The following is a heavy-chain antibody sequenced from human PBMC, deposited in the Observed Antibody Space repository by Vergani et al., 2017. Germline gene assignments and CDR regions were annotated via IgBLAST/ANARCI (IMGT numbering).Heavy chain of an antibody. CDR2: ISYDGSNK. J-gene: IGHJ4*02. V-gene: IGHV3-30*18. Sequence: QVQLVESGGGVVQPGRSLRLSCAASGFTFSSYGMRWVRQAPGKGLEWVAVISYDGSNKYYADCVKGRFTITRDNSKNTLYLQMNSLRAEDTAVYYCAKDRAQGSWLRDAFDYWGQGTLVTVSS. CDR1: GFTFSSYG. D-gene: IGHD5-12*01. CDR3: AKDRAQGSWLRDAFDY.